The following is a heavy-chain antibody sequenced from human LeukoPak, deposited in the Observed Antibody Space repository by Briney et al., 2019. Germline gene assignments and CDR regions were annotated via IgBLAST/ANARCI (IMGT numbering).Heavy chain of an antibody. CDR2: IIPIFGTA. Sequence: ASVKVSCKASGGTFSSYAISWVRQAPGQGLEWMGGIIPIFGTANYAQKFQGRVTITADESTSTAYMELSRLRSDDTAVYYCARDRLGYCSSTSCRRIFDPWGQGTLVTVSS. CDR3: ARDRLGYCSSTSCRRIFDP. D-gene: IGHD2-2*01. V-gene: IGHV1-69*13. J-gene: IGHJ5*02. CDR1: GGTFSSYA.